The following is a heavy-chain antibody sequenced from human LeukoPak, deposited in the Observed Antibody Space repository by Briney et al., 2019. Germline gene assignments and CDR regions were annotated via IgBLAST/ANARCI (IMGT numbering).Heavy chain of an antibody. Sequence: SETLSLTCTVSGGSISSGYYYWSWIRQPAGKGLEWIGRIYTTGSTNYNPSLKSRVTISIDTSKNQFSLKLSSVTAADTAVYYCARGHGSGSYPYYYYYMDVWGKGTTVTVSS. J-gene: IGHJ6*03. V-gene: IGHV4-61*02. CDR3: ARGHGSGSYPYYYYYMDV. CDR2: IYTTGST. D-gene: IGHD3-10*01. CDR1: GGSISSGYYY.